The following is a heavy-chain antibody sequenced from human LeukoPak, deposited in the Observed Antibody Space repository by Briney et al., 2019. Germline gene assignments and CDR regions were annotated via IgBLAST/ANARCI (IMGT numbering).Heavy chain of an antibody. V-gene: IGHV4-59*01. Sequence: SETLSLTCTVSGGPISGYYDTWIRQPPGKDGEGIGYLYYSGSTNYNPSLKGRVTIPLATSMKQFSLNLRSVTAADAAVYFCVYGPNHYYFDHWGQGTLVTVSS. CDR2: LYYSGST. D-gene: IGHD3-16*01. J-gene: IGHJ4*02. CDR3: VYGPNHYYFDH. CDR1: GGPISGYY.